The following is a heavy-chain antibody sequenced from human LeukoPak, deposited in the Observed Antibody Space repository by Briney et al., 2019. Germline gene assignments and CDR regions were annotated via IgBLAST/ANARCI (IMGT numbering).Heavy chain of an antibody. CDR3: AISYGSGSYSY. D-gene: IGHD3-10*01. CDR2: ISSSGTTI. CDR1: GFTFNDYE. Sequence: GGCLRLSCAASGFTFNDYEMNWVRPAPGKGPEWVSHISSSGTTIYYADAVKGRFTISRDNAKNSLYLQMNSLRAEDTAVYYCAISYGSGSYSYWGQGTLVTVSS. V-gene: IGHV3-48*03. J-gene: IGHJ4*02.